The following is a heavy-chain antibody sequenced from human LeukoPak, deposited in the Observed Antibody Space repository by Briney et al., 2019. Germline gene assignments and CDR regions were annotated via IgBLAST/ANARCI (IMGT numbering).Heavy chain of an antibody. CDR3: AKAGSIAARPPIFDY. CDR1: GFTFSSYA. Sequence: PGGSLRLSCAASGFTFSSYAMSWVRQAPGKGLEWASAISGSGGSTYYADSVKGRFTISRDNSKNTLYLQMNSLRAEDTAVYYCAKAGSIAARPPIFDYWGQGTLVTVSS. CDR2: ISGSGGST. J-gene: IGHJ4*02. D-gene: IGHD6-6*01. V-gene: IGHV3-23*01.